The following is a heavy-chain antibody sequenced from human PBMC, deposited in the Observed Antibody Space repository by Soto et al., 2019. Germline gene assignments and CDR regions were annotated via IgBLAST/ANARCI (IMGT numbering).Heavy chain of an antibody. J-gene: IGHJ6*02. CDR1: GGSINSYY. CDR2: IHYSGST. V-gene: IGHV4-59*08. CDR3: ARLKSSSRKYYSYYYGMDV. D-gene: IGHD6-13*01. Sequence: SETLYLTCTVSGGSINSYYWSCLRQPPGKGLEWIGYIHYSGSTIYNPSLKSRVTISVDTSKNQLSLKLSSVTAADTAMYYCARLKSSSRKYYSYYYGMDVWGQGTTVT.